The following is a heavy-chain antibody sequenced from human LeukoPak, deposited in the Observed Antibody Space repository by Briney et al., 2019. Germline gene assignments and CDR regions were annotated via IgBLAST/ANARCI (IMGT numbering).Heavy chain of an antibody. D-gene: IGHD6-13*01. V-gene: IGHV3-33*01. CDR2: IWYDGSNE. J-gene: IGHJ4*02. CDR3: ARDRFEATTGTPYFDY. Sequence: PGGSLRLSCAASGFTFSTYGMHWVRQAPGKGLEWVALIWYDGSNEYYADSVKGRLTISRDNSKNTLFLQMNSLRAEDTAVYYCARDRFEATTGTPYFDYWGQGTLVTVSS. CDR1: GFTFSTYG.